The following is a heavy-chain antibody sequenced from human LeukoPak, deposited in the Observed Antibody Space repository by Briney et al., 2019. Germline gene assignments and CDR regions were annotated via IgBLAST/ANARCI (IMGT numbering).Heavy chain of an antibody. CDR2: ISATSKYV. Sequence: GGSLRLSCAASGFTFSSYAMHWVRQAPGKGLEWVSVISATSKYVYYADSVKGRFTISRDNAKNSLYLQMNNLRAEDTATYYCARDYSLVVRGVNYYFHMDVWGKGTTVILSS. CDR1: GFTFSSYA. J-gene: IGHJ6*03. D-gene: IGHD3-10*01. CDR3: ARDYSLVVRGVNYYFHMDV. V-gene: IGHV3-21*01.